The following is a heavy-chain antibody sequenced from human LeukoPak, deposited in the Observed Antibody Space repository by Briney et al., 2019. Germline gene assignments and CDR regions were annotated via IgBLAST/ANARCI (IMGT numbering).Heavy chain of an antibody. D-gene: IGHD2-2*01. Sequence: GGSLRLSCAASGFTFSSYSMNWVRQAPGKGLEWVSSISSSSSYIYYADSVKGRFTISRDNAKNSLYLQMNSLRAEDTAVYYCASSLVWVPAADDYWGQGTLVTVSS. V-gene: IGHV3-21*01. CDR1: GFTFSSYS. CDR2: ISSSSSYI. J-gene: IGHJ4*02. CDR3: ASSLVWVPAADDY.